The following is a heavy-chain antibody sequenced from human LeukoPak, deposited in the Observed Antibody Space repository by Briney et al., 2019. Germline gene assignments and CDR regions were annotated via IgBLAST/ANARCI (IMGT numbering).Heavy chain of an antibody. CDR3: ARGFSSSWYAEYFQH. CDR1: GYTFTSYG. CDR2: ISAYNGNT. V-gene: IGHV1-18*01. J-gene: IGHJ1*01. Sequence: ASVKVSCKAPGYTFTSYGISWVRQAPGQGLEWMGWISAYNGNTNYAQKLQGRVTMTTDTSTSTAYMELRSLRSDDTAVYYCARGFSSSWYAEYFQHWGQGTLVTVSS. D-gene: IGHD6-13*01.